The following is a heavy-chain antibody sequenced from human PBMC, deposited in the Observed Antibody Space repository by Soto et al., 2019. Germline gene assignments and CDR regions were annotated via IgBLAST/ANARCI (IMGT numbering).Heavy chain of an antibody. CDR1: GFTLTNAW. D-gene: IGHD2-15*01. CDR2: IRSKTDGGTT. V-gene: IGHV3-15*01. CDR3: TTDKGYCSGGSCYSLGFDS. Sequence: EVQLVESGGGLVKPGGSLRLSCAASGFTLTNAWMSWVRQAPGKGLEWVGRIRSKTDGGTTDYAAPVKGRFTISRDDSKNTLYLQMNSLKTEDTAVYYCTTDKGYCSGGSCYSLGFDSWGQGTLVTVSS. J-gene: IGHJ5*01.